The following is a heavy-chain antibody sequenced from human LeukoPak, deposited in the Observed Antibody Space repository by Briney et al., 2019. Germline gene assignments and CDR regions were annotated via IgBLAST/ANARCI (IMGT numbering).Heavy chain of an antibody. D-gene: IGHD4-17*01. CDR1: GITFSNYW. J-gene: IGHJ4*02. CDR3: ARLRRRKYGDQIYFFDY. V-gene: IGHV3-7*04. CDR2: IKPDGSEK. Sequence: GGSLRLSCAASGITFSNYWLSWVRQAPGKGLEWVGNIKPDGSEKYFVDSVKGRFTISRDNAKSSLFLQMDSLRVEDTAVYFCARLRRRKYGDQIYFFDYWGQGTLVTVSS.